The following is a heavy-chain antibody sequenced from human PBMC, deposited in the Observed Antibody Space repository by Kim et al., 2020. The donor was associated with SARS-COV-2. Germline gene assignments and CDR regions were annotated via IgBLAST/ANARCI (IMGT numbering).Heavy chain of an antibody. Sequence: GGSLRLSCAASGFTFSSYAMHWVRQAPGKGLEWVAVISYDGSNKYYADSVKGRFTISRDNSKNTLYLQMNSLRAEDTAVYYCARSRIQLWGVYYYYGMDVWGQGTTVTVSS. V-gene: IGHV3-30*04. CDR3: ARSRIQLWGVYYYYGMDV. CDR2: ISYDGSNK. D-gene: IGHD5-18*01. J-gene: IGHJ6*02. CDR1: GFTFSSYA.